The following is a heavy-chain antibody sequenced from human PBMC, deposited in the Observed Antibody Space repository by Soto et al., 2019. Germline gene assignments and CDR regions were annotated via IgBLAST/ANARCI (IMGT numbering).Heavy chain of an antibody. Sequence: SETLSLTCTVSGGSISSYYWSWIRQPAGKGLEWIGRIYTSGSTNYNPSLKSRVTMSVDTSKNQFSLKLSSVTAADTAVYYCARGGSSSFFYYYGMDVWGHGTTVTVSS. D-gene: IGHD6-13*01. V-gene: IGHV4-4*07. CDR1: GGSISSYY. J-gene: IGHJ6*02. CDR2: IYTSGST. CDR3: ARGGSSSFFYYYGMDV.